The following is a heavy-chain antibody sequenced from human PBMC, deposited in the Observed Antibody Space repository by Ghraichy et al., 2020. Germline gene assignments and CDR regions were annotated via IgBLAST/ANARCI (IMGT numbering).Heavy chain of an antibody. V-gene: IGHV1-69*04. CDR1: GGTFSSYA. D-gene: IGHD4-17*01. Sequence: SVKVSCKASGGTFSSYAISWVRQAPGQGLEWMGRIIPILGIANYAQKFQGRVTITADKSTSTAYMELSSLRSEDTAVYYCARDFPHGDRPTYFDYWGQGTLVTVSS. J-gene: IGHJ4*02. CDR3: ARDFPHGDRPTYFDY. CDR2: IIPILGIA.